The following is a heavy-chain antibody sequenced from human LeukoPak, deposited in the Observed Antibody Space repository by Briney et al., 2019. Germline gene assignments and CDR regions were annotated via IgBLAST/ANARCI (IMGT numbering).Heavy chain of an antibody. D-gene: IGHD6-13*01. V-gene: IGHV3-30*02. J-gene: IGHJ3*02. CDR1: GFTFSSYG. Sequence: PGGSLRLSCAASGFTFSSYGMHWVRQAPGKGLEWVAFIRYDGSNKYYADSVKGRFTISRDNSKNTLYLQMNSLRAEDTAVYYCAKGIAAADKVPAFDIWGQGTMVTVSS. CDR2: IRYDGSNK. CDR3: AKGIAAADKVPAFDI.